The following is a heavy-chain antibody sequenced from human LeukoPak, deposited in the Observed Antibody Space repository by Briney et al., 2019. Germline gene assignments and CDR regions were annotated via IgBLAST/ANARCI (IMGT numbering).Heavy chain of an antibody. CDR1: GFTVSHNY. CDR2: IYIGGST. J-gene: IGHJ4*02. D-gene: IGHD5-12*01. Sequence: GGSLRLSCAASGFTVSHNYMSWVRQAPGKGLEWVSVIYIGGSTNYADSVKGRFTISRDNSKNTLYLQMNSLRAEDTAVYYCARDLSGPLDYWGQGTLVTVSS. CDR3: ARDLSGPLDY. V-gene: IGHV3-66*01.